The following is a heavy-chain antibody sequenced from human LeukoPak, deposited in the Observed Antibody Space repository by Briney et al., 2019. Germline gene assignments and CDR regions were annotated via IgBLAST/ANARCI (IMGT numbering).Heavy chain of an antibody. CDR1: NDSINNYY. CDR3: ARGGDSKHLVN. J-gene: IGHJ4*02. CDR2: IYYSGST. V-gene: IGHV4-59*01. D-gene: IGHD3-3*02. Sequence: SETLSLTCTVSNDSINNYYWSWIRQPPGKGLEWIGYIYYSGSTNYNPSLKSRVTISVDTSKNQFSLNLSSVTAADTAVYYCARGGDSKHLVNWGQGTLVTVSS.